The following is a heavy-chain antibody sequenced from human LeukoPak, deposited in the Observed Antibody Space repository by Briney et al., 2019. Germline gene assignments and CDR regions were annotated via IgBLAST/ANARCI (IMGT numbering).Heavy chain of an antibody. D-gene: IGHD3-22*01. CDR1: GYTFTGYF. J-gene: IGHJ4*02. CDR2: ISPNSGGT. CDR3: VRRAPPRIVNSYFDY. Sequence: ASVKVSCKASGYTFTGYFIHWVRQAPQQGLEWMGWISPNSGGTNFAQKFQGRVTMTSDTSISKAYMELTRLKSDDTALYYCVRRAPPRIVNSYFDYWGQGTLVTVSS. V-gene: IGHV1-2*02.